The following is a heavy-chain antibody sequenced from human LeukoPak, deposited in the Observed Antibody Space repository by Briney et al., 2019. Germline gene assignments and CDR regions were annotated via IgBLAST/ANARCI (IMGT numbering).Heavy chain of an antibody. CDR2: IIPIFGTA. J-gene: IGHJ3*02. D-gene: IGHD3-3*01. CDR3: ARCGFWSGYSFDAFDI. CDR1: GGTFSSYA. Sequence: ASVKVSCKTSGGTFSSYAISWVRQAPGQGLEWMGGIIPIFGTAIYAQKFQGRVTITADESTSTAYMELSSLRSEDTAVYYCARCGFWSGYSFDAFDIWGQGTMVTVSS. V-gene: IGHV1-69*13.